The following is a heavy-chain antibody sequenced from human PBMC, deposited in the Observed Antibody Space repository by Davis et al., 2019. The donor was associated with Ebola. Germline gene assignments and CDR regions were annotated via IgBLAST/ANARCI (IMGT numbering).Heavy chain of an antibody. V-gene: IGHV1-3*01. CDR2: INAGNGKT. CDR1: RYTFTSYA. J-gene: IGHJ4*02. D-gene: IGHD2-2*01. Sequence: ASSVTVSRKASRYTFTSYAMHWVRQAPGQRLEWMGWINAGNGKTKYSQNFQGRVTITRDTSASPAYMELSSLRSGDTAVYYCAGDRGGMRRSSTSCYAYWGQGTLVTVSS. CDR3: AGDRGGMRRSSTSCYAY.